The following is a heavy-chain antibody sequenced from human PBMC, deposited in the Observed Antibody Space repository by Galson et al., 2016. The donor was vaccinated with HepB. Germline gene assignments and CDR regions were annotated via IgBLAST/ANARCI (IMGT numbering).Heavy chain of an antibody. J-gene: IGHJ5*02. CDR1: GFTFNSYG. Sequence: SLRLSCAASGFTFNSYGMHWVRQAPGKGLEWVAVISYDGANKYYGDSVQGRFTISRDNPRNTLYLQMNSLRAEDTAVYYCTKESTTLLTAYNWFDHRGQGTPVSASS. D-gene: IGHD1-1*01. CDR2: ISYDGANK. V-gene: IGHV3-30*18. CDR3: TKESTTLLTAYNWFDH.